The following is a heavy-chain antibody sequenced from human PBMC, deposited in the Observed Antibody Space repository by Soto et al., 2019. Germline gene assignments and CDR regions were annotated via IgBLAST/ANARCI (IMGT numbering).Heavy chain of an antibody. CDR3: AKVPLDYYDSGDYLLR. J-gene: IGHJ4*02. V-gene: IGHV1-69*01. CDR2: IIPIFGTA. D-gene: IGHD3-22*01. CDR1: GGTFSSYA. Sequence: QVQLVQSGAEVKKPGSSVKVSCKASGGTFSSYAISWVRQAPGQGLEWMGGIIPIFGTANYAQKFQGRVTITADESTSTAYMELSSLRSEDTAVYYCAKVPLDYYDSGDYLLRWGQGTLVTVSS.